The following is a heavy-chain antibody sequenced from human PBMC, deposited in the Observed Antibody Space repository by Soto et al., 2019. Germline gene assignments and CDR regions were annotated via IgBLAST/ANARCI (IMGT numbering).Heavy chain of an antibody. Sequence: LRLSCAASGFTFSTYAMNWVRQAPGKGLEWVSTISGTGGSAYYADSVKGRFTISRDNSNNTLYLQMNSLRVEDTAIYYCAKTYNFDYWGQGTLVTVSS. CDR1: GFTFSTYA. CDR3: AKTYNFDY. D-gene: IGHD4-4*01. J-gene: IGHJ4*02. V-gene: IGHV3-23*01. CDR2: ISGTGGSA.